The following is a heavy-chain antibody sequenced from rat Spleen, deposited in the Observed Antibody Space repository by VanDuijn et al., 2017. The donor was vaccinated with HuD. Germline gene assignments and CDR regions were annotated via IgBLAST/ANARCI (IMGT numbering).Heavy chain of an antibody. CDR3: TTYSDYATSPFAY. J-gene: IGHJ3*01. D-gene: IGHD1-6*01. V-gene: IGHV5-46*01. CDR2: ITNTGGSI. CDR1: GFTFSTFP. Sequence: EVQLVESGGGLVQPGRSLRLSCAASGFTFSTFPMAWVRQAPKKGLEWVASITNTGGSIYYPDSVKGRFTISRDIAKSTLYLQMNDLRSEDTATYYCTTYSDYATSPFAYWGRGALVTVSS.